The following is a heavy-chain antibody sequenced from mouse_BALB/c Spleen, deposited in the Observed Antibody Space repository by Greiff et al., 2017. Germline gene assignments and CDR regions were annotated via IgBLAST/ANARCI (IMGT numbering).Heavy chain of an antibody. Sequence: DVMLVESGGGLVQPGGSLKLSCAASGFTFSSYTMSWVRQTPEKRLEWVAYISNGGGSTYYPDTVKGRFTISRDNAKNTLYLQMSSLKSEDTAMYYCARQDDYGPFDYWGQGTTLTVSS. CDR1: GFTFSSYT. CDR2: ISNGGGST. CDR3: ARQDDYGPFDY. D-gene: IGHD2-4*01. V-gene: IGHV5-12-2*01. J-gene: IGHJ2*01.